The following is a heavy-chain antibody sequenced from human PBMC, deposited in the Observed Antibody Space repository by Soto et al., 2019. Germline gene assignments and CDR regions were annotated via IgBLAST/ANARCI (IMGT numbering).Heavy chain of an antibody. D-gene: IGHD3-10*01. J-gene: IGHJ6*02. CDR2: IDNRGISI. V-gene: IGHV3-74*01. CDR1: GFTFRNYW. Sequence: HPGGSLRLSCEASGFTFRNYWMHWVRQGPGKGLMWVSRIDNRGISISYADSVKGRVTISRDNAKNTLYLQMNSLTAEDTAVYYCARDPPGSGKYLYYGMDVWGQGTTVTVSS. CDR3: ARDPPGSGKYLYYGMDV.